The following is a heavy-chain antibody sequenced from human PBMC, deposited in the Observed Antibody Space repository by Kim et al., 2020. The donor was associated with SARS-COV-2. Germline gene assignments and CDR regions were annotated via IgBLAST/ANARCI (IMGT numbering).Heavy chain of an antibody. V-gene: IGHV3-48*03. D-gene: IGHD2-2*01. J-gene: IGHJ6*03. CDR2: ISSSGSTI. CDR3: ARDGQVPAAILHYMDV. Sequence: GGSLRLSCAASGFTFSSYEMNWVRQAPGKGLEWVSYISSSGSTIYYADSVKGRFTISRDNAKNSLYLQMNSLRAEDTAVYYCARDGQVPAAILHYMDVWGKGTTVTVSS. CDR1: GFTFSSYE.